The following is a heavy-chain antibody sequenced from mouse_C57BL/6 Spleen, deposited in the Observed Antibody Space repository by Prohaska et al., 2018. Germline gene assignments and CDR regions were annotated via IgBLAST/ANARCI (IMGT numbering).Heavy chain of an antibody. CDR3: ASHNWDWYFDV. D-gene: IGHD4-1*01. CDR1: GIDFSRYW. J-gene: IGHJ1*03. Sequence: EVKLLQSGGGLVQPGGSLKLSCAASGIDFSRYWMSWVRRAPGKGLEWIGEINPDSSTINYAPSLKDKFIISRDNAKKTLYLQMSKVRSEDTALYYCASHNWDWYFDVWGTGTTVTVSS. V-gene: IGHV4-1*01. CDR2: INPDSSTI.